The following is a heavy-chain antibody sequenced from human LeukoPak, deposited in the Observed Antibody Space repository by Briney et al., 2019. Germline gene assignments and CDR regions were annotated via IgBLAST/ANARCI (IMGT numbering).Heavy chain of an antibody. CDR3: ARPMEGITGTTGAFDI. CDR2: ISAYNGNT. CDR1: GYTFTSYG. D-gene: IGHD1-20*01. J-gene: IGHJ3*02. V-gene: IGHV1-18*01. Sequence: ASVKVSCKASGYTFTSYGISWVRQAPGQGLEWMGWISAYNGNTNYAQKLQGRVTMTTDTSTSTAYMELRSLRSDDTAVYYCARPMEGITGTTGAFDIWGQGTMVTVSS.